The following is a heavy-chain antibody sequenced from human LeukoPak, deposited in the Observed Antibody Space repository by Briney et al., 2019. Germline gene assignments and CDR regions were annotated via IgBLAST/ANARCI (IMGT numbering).Heavy chain of an antibody. CDR2: INHSGST. D-gene: IGHD2-21*01. V-gene: IGHV4-34*01. J-gene: IGHJ3*02. Sequence: SETLSLTCAVYGGSFSGYYWSWIRQPPGKGLEWIGEINHSGSTNYNPSLKSRVTISVDTSKNQFSLKLSSVTAADTAVYYCARAHIAFDIWGQGTMVTVSS. CDR1: GGSFSGYY. CDR3: ARAHIAFDI.